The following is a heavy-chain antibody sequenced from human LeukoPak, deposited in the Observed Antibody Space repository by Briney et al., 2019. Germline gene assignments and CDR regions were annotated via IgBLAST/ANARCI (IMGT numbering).Heavy chain of an antibody. CDR1: GVTFSDYY. V-gene: IGHV3-11*01. CDR2: ISSSGITI. D-gene: IGHD2-2*01. CDR3: ARLGCSSTRCSRAFPP. Sequence: GGALRLSCVASGVTFSDYYMSWIRQAPGKGLEWGSYISSSGITIYYADSVRGGVTISMDNAKNSQYLQINRLRAEQTAGYVFARLGCSSTRCSRAFPPSGQGSLATVPS. J-gene: IGHJ5*02.